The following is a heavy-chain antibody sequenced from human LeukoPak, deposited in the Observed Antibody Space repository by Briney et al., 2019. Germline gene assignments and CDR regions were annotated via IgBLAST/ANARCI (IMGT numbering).Heavy chain of an antibody. D-gene: IGHD3/OR15-3a*01. CDR2: IYPGDSGP. CDR3: GMSGDRVPIKDDFFDV. Sequence: GESLKISCKVSGYSFTSYCIGWVRQMPGKGQEWMGIIYPGDSGPTYSPSFQGQVTISVDKSINTAYLQWSSLQASDTAMYYCGMSGDRVPIKDDFFDVWGQGTMVTVST. V-gene: IGHV5-51*01. J-gene: IGHJ3*01. CDR1: GYSFTSYC.